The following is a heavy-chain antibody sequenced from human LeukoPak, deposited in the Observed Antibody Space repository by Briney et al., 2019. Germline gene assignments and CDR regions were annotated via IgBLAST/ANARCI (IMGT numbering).Heavy chain of an antibody. CDR1: THSVSTDYY. V-gene: IGHV4-38-2*02. CDR3: AREGLITVIRGLNFGY. J-gene: IGHJ4*02. Sequence: PSETLSLTCTVSTHSVSTDYYWGWIRQPPGKGLGWVGNIYHDGSTYYTPSLKSRVTISVDTSKNQFSLKLTSVTAADTAVYYCAREGLITVIRGLNFGYWGQGTLVSVSS. CDR2: IYHDGST. D-gene: IGHD3-10*01.